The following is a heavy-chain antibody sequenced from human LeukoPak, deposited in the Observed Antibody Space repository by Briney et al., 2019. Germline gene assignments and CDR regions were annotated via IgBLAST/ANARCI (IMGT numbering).Heavy chain of an antibody. V-gene: IGHV4-4*02. D-gene: IGHD2-15*01. CDR3: AGGNWFDP. Sequence: SGTLTLTCAVSGGSISSSNWRGSVRQPPGKGLECIWEIYHSGSTNYNPSLKSRVTISVEKSKNQFSLKLSSVTAADTAVYYCAGGNWFDPWGQGTLVTVSS. J-gene: IGHJ5*02. CDR2: IYHSGST. CDR1: GGSISSSNW.